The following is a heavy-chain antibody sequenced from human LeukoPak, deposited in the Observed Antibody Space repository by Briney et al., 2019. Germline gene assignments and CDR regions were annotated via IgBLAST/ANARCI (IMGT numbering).Heavy chain of an antibody. D-gene: IGHD3-16*02. CDR1: GGSFSGYY. CDR2: INHSGST. V-gene: IGHV4-34*01. Sequence: ASETLSLTCAVYGGSFSGYYWSWIRQPPGKGLEWIGEINHSGSTNYNPSLKSRVTISVDTSKNQFSLKLSSVTAADTAVYYCARGHRPSNYRLMGRSCWFDPWGQGTLVTVSS. CDR3: ARGHRPSNYRLMGRSCWFDP. J-gene: IGHJ5*02.